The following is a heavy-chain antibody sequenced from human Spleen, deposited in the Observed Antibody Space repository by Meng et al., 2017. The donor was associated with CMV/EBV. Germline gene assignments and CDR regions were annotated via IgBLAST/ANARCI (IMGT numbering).Heavy chain of an antibody. D-gene: IGHD1-26*01. Sequence: GESLKISCAASGFIVSSNYMSWVRQAPGKGLEWVSAISGSGGSTYYADSVKGRFTISRDNSKNTLYLQMNSLRAEDTAVYYCAKDRGSYSPLGFDYWGQGTLVTVSS. CDR3: AKDRGSYSPLGFDY. CDR1: GFIVSSNY. V-gene: IGHV3-23*01. CDR2: ISGSGGST. J-gene: IGHJ4*02.